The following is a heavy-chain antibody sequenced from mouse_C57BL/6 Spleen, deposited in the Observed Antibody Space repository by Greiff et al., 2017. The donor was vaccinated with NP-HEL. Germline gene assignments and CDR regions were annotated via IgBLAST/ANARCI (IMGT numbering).Heavy chain of an antibody. CDR3: AILYSNYGLDY. Sequence: QVQLQQPGAELVKPGASVKLSCKASGYTFTSYWMHWVKQRPGQGLEWIGMIHPNSGSTNYNEKFKSKATLTVDKSSSTAYMQLSSLTSEDSAVYYSAILYSNYGLDYWGQGTTVTVSS. V-gene: IGHV1-64*01. D-gene: IGHD2-5*01. CDR2: IHPNSGST. CDR1: GYTFTSYW. J-gene: IGHJ2*01.